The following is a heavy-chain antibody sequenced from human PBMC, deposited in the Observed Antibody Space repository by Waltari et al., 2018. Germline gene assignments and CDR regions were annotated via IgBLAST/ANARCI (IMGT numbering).Heavy chain of an antibody. V-gene: IGHV4-39*01. CDR3: ARHGSPDLSYSSRPLEY. D-gene: IGHD6-19*01. CDR1: GGSVSSSLSS. CDR2: IQNNGIT. Sequence: QPQLQESGPGLVKPSETLSLTCTVSGGSVSSSLSSWGWLRQPPGGGLEWIANIQNNGITYYNPSLRSRATISIDMSKNQFSLKVSSVTATDTAVYYCARHGSPDLSYSSRPLEYWGQGILVTVSS. J-gene: IGHJ4*02.